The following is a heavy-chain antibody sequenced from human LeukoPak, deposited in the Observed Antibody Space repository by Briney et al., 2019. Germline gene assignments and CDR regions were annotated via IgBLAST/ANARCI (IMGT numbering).Heavy chain of an antibody. J-gene: IGHJ4*02. V-gene: IGHV1-69*13. CDR2: IIPIFGTA. CDR3: ARDPGYYDFWSGNY. CDR1: GGTFSSYA. Sequence: ASVKVSCKASGGTFSSYAVSWVRQAPGQGLEWMGGIIPIFGTANYAQKFQGRVTITADESTSTAYMELSSLRSEDTAVYYCARDPGYYDFWSGNYWGQGTLVTVSS. D-gene: IGHD3-3*01.